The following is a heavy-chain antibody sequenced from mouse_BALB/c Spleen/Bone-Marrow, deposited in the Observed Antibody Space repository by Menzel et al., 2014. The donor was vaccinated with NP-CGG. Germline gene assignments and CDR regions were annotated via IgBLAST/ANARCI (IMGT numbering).Heavy chain of an antibody. V-gene: IGHV1-4*01. J-gene: IGHJ1*01. CDR2: IVPSSGYS. CDR1: GYTFTSYT. Sequence: VQLQQSGAELARPGASVKMSCKASGYTFTSYTMHWIKQRPGQGLEWIGYIVPSSGYSNYNQKFEVKATLTADISSSTAYMQLSSLTSEDSAVYYCARYDGYYNWYFDVWGAGTTVPVSS. CDR3: ARYDGYYNWYFDV. D-gene: IGHD2-3*01.